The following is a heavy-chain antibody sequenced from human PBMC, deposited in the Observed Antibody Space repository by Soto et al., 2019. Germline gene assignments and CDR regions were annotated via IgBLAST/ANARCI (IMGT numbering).Heavy chain of an antibody. D-gene: IGHD3-22*01. CDR2: INHFGST. Sequence: QVQLQQWGAGLLKPSETLSLTCAVYGGSFSAYYWTWVRQPPGKGLEWIGEINHFGSTNYNPSLKSRVPVSVDTSKNRFSLKLSSVPAADTAVYDCARTRHYYDGTPFAYWGQGRLVTVS. CDR1: GGSFSAYY. V-gene: IGHV4-34*02. J-gene: IGHJ4*02. CDR3: ARTRHYYDGTPFAY.